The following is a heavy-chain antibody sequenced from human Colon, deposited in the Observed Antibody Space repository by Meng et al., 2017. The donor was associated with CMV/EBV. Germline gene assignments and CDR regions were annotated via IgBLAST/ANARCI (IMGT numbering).Heavy chain of an antibody. D-gene: IGHD4-17*01. V-gene: IGHV4-39*01. CDR2: IFFGGTT. J-gene: IGHJ4*02. Sequence: SETLSLTCIVSGGSISTTDYYWGWIRQPPGKGPEWIGSIFFGGTTSYNPSLRSRVTISVDKSKNQFSLKVRSVTAADTAIYYCARHETYYDYGDYVPQYYFDYWGQGALVTVS. CDR3: ARHETYYDYGDYVPQYYFDY. CDR1: GGSISTTDYY.